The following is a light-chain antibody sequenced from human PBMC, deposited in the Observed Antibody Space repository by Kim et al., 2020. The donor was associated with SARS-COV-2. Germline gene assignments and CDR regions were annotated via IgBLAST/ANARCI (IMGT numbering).Light chain of an antibody. CDR2: GAS. V-gene: IGKV3-15*01. CDR3: QQYNTWPWT. CDR1: QSVSSN. J-gene: IGKJ1*01. Sequence: VSPGERAPLSCRASQSVSSNLAWYQQKPGQAPRLLIYGASTRATGVPARFSGSASGTEFTLTISSLQSEDFAVYYCQQYNTWPWTFGQGTKVDIK.